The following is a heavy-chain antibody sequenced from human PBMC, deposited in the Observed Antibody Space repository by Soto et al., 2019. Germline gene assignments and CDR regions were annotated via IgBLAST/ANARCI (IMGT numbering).Heavy chain of an antibody. D-gene: IGHD3-3*01. J-gene: IGHJ4*02. CDR1: GYTFTSYA. V-gene: IGHV1-3*01. CDR2: INAGNGNT. Sequence: GASVKVSCKASGYTFTSYAMHWVRQAPGQRLEWMGWINAGNGNTKYSQKFQGRVTITRDTSASTAYMELSSLRSEDTAVYYCARDPTYDFWSGYQNTYYFDYWGQGTLVTVSS. CDR3: ARDPTYDFWSGYQNTYYFDY.